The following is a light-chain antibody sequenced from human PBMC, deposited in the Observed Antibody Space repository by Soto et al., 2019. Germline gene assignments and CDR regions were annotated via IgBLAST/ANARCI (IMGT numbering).Light chain of an antibody. V-gene: IGKV3-20*01. J-gene: IGKJ4*01. CDR1: QSVSSSY. Sequence: EIVLTQSPGTLSLSPGERATLSCRASQSVSSSYLAWYQQKPGQAPRLLIYGASSRATGIPDRFSGSGSGTDFTLTISRLVPVDFAVYYCQQYGSSPGLTFGGGTKVDIK. CDR3: QQYGSSPGLT. CDR2: GAS.